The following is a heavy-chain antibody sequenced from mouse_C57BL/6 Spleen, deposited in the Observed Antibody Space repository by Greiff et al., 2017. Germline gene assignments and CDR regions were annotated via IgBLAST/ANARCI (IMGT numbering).Heavy chain of an antibody. V-gene: IGHV5-4*01. CDR3: ARDLDYYGSSPSAMDY. J-gene: IGHJ4*01. CDR2: ISDGGSYT. D-gene: IGHD1-1*01. CDR1: GFTFSSYA. Sequence: EVKLVESGGGLVKPGGSLKLSCAASGFTFSSYAMSWVRQTPEKRLEWVATISDGGSYTYYPDNVKGRFTISRDNAKNNLYLQMSHLKSEDTAMYYCARDLDYYGSSPSAMDYWGQGTSVTVSS.